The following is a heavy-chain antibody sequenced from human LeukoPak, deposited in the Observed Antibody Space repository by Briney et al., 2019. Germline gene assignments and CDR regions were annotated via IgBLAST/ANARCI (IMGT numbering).Heavy chain of an antibody. D-gene: IGHD3-10*01. J-gene: IGHJ1*01. V-gene: IGHV3-66*01. CDR1: GFTVSSNY. Sequence: GGCLRLSCAASGFTVSSNYMSWVRQAPGKGLEWVSVIYSGGSTYYADSVKGRFTISRDNSKNTLYIQMNSLRAEDTAVYYCARAEDPMVRGVIDYFQHWGQGTLVTVSS. CDR3: ARAEDPMVRGVIDYFQH. CDR2: IYSGGST.